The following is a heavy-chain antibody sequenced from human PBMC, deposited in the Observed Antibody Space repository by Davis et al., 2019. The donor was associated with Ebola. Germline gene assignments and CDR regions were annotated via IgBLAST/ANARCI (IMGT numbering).Heavy chain of an antibody. Sequence: GESLKISCKGSGYSFTSYWIGWVRQMPGKGLEWMGIIYPGDSDTRYSPSFQGQVTISADKSISTAYLQWSSLKASDTAMYYCARHLGEWLPRDYYYYMDVWGKGTTVTVSS. CDR3: ARHLGEWLPRDYYYYMDV. CDR1: GYSFTSYW. D-gene: IGHD3-3*01. CDR2: IYPGDSDT. J-gene: IGHJ6*03. V-gene: IGHV5-51*01.